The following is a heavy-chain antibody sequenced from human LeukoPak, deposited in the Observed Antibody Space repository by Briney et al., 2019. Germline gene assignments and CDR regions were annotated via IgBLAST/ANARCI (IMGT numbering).Heavy chain of an antibody. CDR1: GGSIGSSSYY. J-gene: IGHJ3*02. D-gene: IGHD2-2*01. CDR3: ASQGSTMYRADAFDI. Sequence: PSETLSLTCTVSGGSIGSSSYYWGWIRQPPGKGLEWIGSIYYSGSTYYNPSLKSRVTISVDTSKNQFSLKLSSVTAADTAVYYCASQGSTMYRADAFDIWGQGTMVTVSS. V-gene: IGHV4-39*01. CDR2: IYYSGST.